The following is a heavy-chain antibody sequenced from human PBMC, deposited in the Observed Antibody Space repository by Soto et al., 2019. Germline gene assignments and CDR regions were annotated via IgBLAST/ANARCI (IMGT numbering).Heavy chain of an antibody. J-gene: IGHJ5*02. CDR3: GTLAYTDS. V-gene: IGHV3-74*01. CDR1: GFSFSSHW. CDR2: SKNDGIST. Sequence: PGGSLRLSCAVSGFSFSSHWMHWVRQGPGKGLEWVSLSKNDGISTSYADSVKGRFTVSRDNAKSTPYLQMNSLKVEDTAVYYCGTLAYTDSWGQGTLVTVSS. D-gene: IGHD2-21*01.